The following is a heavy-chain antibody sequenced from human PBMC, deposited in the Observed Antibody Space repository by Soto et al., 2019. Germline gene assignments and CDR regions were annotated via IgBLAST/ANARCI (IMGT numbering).Heavy chain of an antibody. CDR3: ARVASSSSWYFDY. CDR1: GGSISSSNW. CDR2: IYHSGST. Sequence: SETLSLTCAVSGGSISSSNWWSWVRQPPGKGLEWIGEIYHSGSTNYNPSLKSRVTISVDKSKNQFSLKLSSVTAADTAVYYCARVASSSSWYFDYWGQGXLVTVYS. D-gene: IGHD6-13*01. V-gene: IGHV4-4*02. J-gene: IGHJ4*02.